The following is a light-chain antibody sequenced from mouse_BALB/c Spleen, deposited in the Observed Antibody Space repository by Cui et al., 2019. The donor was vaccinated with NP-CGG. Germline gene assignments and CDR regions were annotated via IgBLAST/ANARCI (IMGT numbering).Light chain of an antibody. V-gene: IGLV1*01. CDR1: TGPVITSNY. Sequence: QAVLTHDSPLTTSPGETVTITCRSSTGPVITSNYANWVQEKPDHLFTGLIGGTNNRAPGVPARFSGSLIGDKAALTITGAQTEDEAIYFCALWYSNHWVFGGGTKLTVL. J-gene: IGLJ1*01. CDR2: GTN. CDR3: ALWYSNHWV.